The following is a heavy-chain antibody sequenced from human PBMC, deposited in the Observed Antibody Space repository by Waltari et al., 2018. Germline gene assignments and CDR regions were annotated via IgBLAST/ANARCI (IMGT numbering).Heavy chain of an antibody. J-gene: IGHJ3*01. V-gene: IGHV3-23*01. D-gene: IGHD1-26*01. Sequence: EVHLQESGGGLVQPGGSLRLSCAGSGFTLSSNAMEWVRQAPGRGLEWVSGISSGGDDAYYADSVRGRFTISRDNSKNRLFLQMNSLRADDTAMYYCAKSTVRAKCCLAFDVWGQGTMVTVFS. CDR2: ISSGGDDA. CDR1: GFTLSSNA. CDR3: AKSTVRAKCCLAFDV.